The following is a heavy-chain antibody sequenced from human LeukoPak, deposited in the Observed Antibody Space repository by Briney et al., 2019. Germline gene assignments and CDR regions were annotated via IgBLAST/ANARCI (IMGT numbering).Heavy chain of an antibody. V-gene: IGHV5-51*01. J-gene: IGHJ4*02. D-gene: IGHD6-19*01. Sequence: GASLKISCKASGYSFTTYWIAWVRQLPGKGLEWMGMIYPGDSDTRYSPSFQGQITISVDKSISIAYLQWSSLKASDTAMYYCARDPPYSGGWQTYHSLDNWGRGTLVTVSS. CDR3: ARDPPYSGGWQTYHSLDN. CDR1: GYSFTTYW. CDR2: IYPGDSDT.